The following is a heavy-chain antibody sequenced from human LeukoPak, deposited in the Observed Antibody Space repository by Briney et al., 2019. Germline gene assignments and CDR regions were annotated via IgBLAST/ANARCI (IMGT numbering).Heavy chain of an antibody. V-gene: IGHV3-7*04. CDR3: ARGGRSPDY. CDR1: GFTLSGYY. CDR2: VNEDGREE. J-gene: IGHJ4*02. Sequence: GGSLRLSCAASGFTLSGYYMTCVRQAPGKRLEWVANVNEDGREEHYVDSVKGRFTISRDNAKNSLFLQINSLRDEDAAVYYCARGGRSPDYWGQGTLVIVSS.